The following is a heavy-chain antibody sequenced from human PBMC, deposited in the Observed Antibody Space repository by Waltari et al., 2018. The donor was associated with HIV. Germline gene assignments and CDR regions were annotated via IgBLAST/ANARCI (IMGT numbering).Heavy chain of an antibody. CDR3: ARAKDFDWGNDAFDI. V-gene: IGHV4-34*01. J-gene: IGHJ3*02. Sequence: QVQLQQWGAGLLKPSETLSITCAVYGGSFSGYYWSWIRQPPGKGLEWIGEINHSGSTNYNPSLKSRVTISVDTSKNQFSLKLSSVTAADTVVYYCARAKDFDWGNDAFDIWGQGTMVTVSS. D-gene: IGHD3-9*01. CDR2: INHSGST. CDR1: GGSFSGYY.